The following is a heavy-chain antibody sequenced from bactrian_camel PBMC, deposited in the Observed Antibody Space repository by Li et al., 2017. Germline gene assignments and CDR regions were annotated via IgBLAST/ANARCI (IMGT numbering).Heavy chain of an antibody. CDR3: AVDGPVAFCSDYPSDFGG. CDR2: INSGGSST. J-gene: IGHJ6*01. V-gene: IGHV3S31*01. D-gene: IGHD2*01. CDR1: GFIFSSTD. Sequence: LVESGGGLVQPGGSLRLSCAATGFIFSSTDMNWVRQPPGKGLEWVSAINSGGSSTYYADSVKGRFTISKDVAKDTLDLCMTSLKPEDSGMYYCAVDGPVAFCSDYPSDFGGWGKGTQVTVS.